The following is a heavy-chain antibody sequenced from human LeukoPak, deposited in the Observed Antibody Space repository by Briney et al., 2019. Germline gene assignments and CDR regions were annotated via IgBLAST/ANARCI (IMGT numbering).Heavy chain of an antibody. D-gene: IGHD6-19*01. J-gene: IGHJ4*02. CDR1: GFTFGDYA. CDR3: TSVPTMAFIAVAGSDY. V-gene: IGHV3-49*04. CDR2: IRSKAYGGTT. Sequence: GGSLRLSCTASGFTFGDYAMSWVRQAPGKGLEWVGFIRSKAYGGTTEYAASVKGRFTISRDDSKSIAYLQMNSLKTEDTAVYYCTSVPTMAFIAVAGSDYWGQGTLVTVSS.